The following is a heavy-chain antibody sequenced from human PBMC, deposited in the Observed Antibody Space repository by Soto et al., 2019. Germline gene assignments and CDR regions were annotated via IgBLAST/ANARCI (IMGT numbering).Heavy chain of an antibody. J-gene: IGHJ5*02. V-gene: IGHV1-69*12. CDR2: IIPIFGTA. Sequence: QVQLVQSGAEVKKPGSSVKVSCKASGGTFSSYAISWVRQAPGQGLEWMGGIIPIFGTANYAQKFQGRVTITADESTSTAYMELSSLRSEDTAVYYCARTYCISTSCYAGWFDPWGQGTPVTVSS. CDR3: ARTYCISTSCYAGWFDP. D-gene: IGHD2-2*01. CDR1: GGTFSSYA.